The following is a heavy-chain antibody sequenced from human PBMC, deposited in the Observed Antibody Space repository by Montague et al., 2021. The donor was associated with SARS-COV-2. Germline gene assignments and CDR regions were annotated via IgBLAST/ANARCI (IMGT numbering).Heavy chain of an antibody. J-gene: IGHJ4*02. CDR3: MRAGGYVNRPPV. Sequence: SETLSLTCAVSGASIVNTDCWSWVRQPPGKGLEWIGEIYDTASTNYNPSLKSRVTMSVDKFSNQVSLQLNYLTAADTAVYFCMRAGGYVNRPPVWGQGAQVIVSS. V-gene: IGHV4-4*02. CDR1: GASIVNTDC. CDR2: IYDTAST. D-gene: IGHD6-19*01.